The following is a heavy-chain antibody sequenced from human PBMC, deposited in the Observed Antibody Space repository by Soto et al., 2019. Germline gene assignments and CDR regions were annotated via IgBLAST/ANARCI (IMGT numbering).Heavy chain of an antibody. J-gene: IGHJ4*02. CDR2: IYYSGST. V-gene: IGHV4-59*11. CDR3: ARVRGYSYGYGSFDY. Sequence: TVVDGNIINLDCSCILKQKGKGLEWIGYIYYSGSTNYNPSLKSRVTISVDTSKKQFSLKLSSVTAADTAVYYCARVRGYSYGYGSFDYWGQGTLVTVSS. D-gene: IGHD5-18*01. CDR1: DGNIINLD.